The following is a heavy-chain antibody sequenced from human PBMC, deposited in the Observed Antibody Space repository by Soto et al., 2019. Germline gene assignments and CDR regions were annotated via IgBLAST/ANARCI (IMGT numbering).Heavy chain of an antibody. CDR3: ARQGYGSGPTWLDS. Sequence: SETLSLTCAVSDYSISNGYYWGWIRQPPGKGLEWIGSIYYSGNTYYNPSLKSRVTISVDTSKNQFSLKLNSVTAADTAVYYSARQGYGSGPTWLDSWGQGTLVTVSS. J-gene: IGHJ5*01. CDR2: IYYSGNT. D-gene: IGHD3-10*01. CDR1: DYSISNGYY. V-gene: IGHV4-38-2*01.